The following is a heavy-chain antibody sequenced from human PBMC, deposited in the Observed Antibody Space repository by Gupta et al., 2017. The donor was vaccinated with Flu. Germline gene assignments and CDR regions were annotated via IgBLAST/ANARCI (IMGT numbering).Heavy chain of an antibody. Sequence: QVTLKESGPVLVKTTETLTLTCTVSGFSLSNARMGVSWIRQPPGKALEWLAHIFSNDEKSYSTSLKSRLTISKDTSKSQVVLTMTNMDPVDTATYYCARMKVAARSYYYYYMDVWGKGTTVTVSS. J-gene: IGHJ6*03. D-gene: IGHD6-6*01. CDR1: GFSLSNARMG. CDR3: ARMKVAARSYYYYYMDV. V-gene: IGHV2-26*01. CDR2: IFSNDEK.